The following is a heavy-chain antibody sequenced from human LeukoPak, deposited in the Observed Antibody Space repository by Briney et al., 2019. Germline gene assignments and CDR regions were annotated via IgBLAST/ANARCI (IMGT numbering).Heavy chain of an antibody. D-gene: IGHD1-26*01. CDR1: RDSISNYY. J-gene: IGHJ4*02. CDR3: ARGTQVRPSGIDY. Sequence: KSSETLSLTCNVSRDSISNYYWSWIRQSPGKGLEWIGYIYYTGNTNYNPSLKSRVTMSVDTSKNKFSLTLASVTAADTAVYYCARGTQVRPSGIDYWGQGILVTVSS. CDR2: IYYTGNT. V-gene: IGHV4-59*01.